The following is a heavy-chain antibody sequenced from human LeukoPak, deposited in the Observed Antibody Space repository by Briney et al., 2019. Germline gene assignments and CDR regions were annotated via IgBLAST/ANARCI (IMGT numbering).Heavy chain of an antibody. CDR1: GFTFSGSD. J-gene: IGHJ4*02. CDR2: IRSKADSYAT. Sequence: GGSLRLSCAASGFTFSGSDMHWVRQASGKGLEWVGRIRSKADSYATAYAASVKGRFTISRDDSKNTAYLQMNSLKTEDTAVYYCTRLGTVIVDLDYWGQGTLVTVSS. D-gene: IGHD3-22*01. V-gene: IGHV3-73*01. CDR3: TRLGTVIVDLDY.